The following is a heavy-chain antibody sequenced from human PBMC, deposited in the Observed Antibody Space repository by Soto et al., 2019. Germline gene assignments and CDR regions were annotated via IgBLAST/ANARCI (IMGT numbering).Heavy chain of an antibody. CDR2: IIPIFGTA. J-gene: IGHJ5*02. Sequence: SGKACCNSSGGTSSGYAISSVRQAPGQGLEWRGGIIPIFGTANYAQKFQGRVTITADKSTSTAYMELSSLRSEDTAVYYCARGGDNWNDPYNWFDPWGQGTLVTVSP. D-gene: IGHD1-20*01. CDR3: ARGGDNWNDPYNWFDP. V-gene: IGHV1-69*06. CDR1: GGTSSGYA.